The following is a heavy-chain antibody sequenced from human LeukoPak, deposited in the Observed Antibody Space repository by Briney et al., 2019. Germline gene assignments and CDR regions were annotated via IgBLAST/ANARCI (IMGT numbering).Heavy chain of an antibody. D-gene: IGHD2-15*01. V-gene: IGHV3-15*01. Sequence: GGSLRLSCAASGFSFRIAWMSWVRQAPGKGLEWVGRIKSKSEGETTDYAEPVKGRFSVSRDDSKNTLYLQMNSLKTEDTAVYYCATWASSCRGCWGQGTLVTVSS. CDR1: GFSFRIAW. CDR3: ATWASSCRGC. J-gene: IGHJ4*02. CDR2: IKSKSEGETT.